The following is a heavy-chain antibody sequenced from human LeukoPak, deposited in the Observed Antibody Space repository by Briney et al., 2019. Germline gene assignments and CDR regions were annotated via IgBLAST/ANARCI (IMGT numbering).Heavy chain of an antibody. CDR3: ARLLDGQYYYYYYMDV. CDR1: GYSFTSYW. J-gene: IGHJ6*03. D-gene: IGHD3/OR15-3a*01. V-gene: IGHV5-51*01. Sequence: GESLKISCKSSGYSFTSYWIGWVRHMPGKGLEWMGIIYPSDSDTRYSPSFQGQVTISADKSISTAYLQWSSLKASDTAMYYCARLLDGQYYYYYYMDVWGKGTTVTVSS. CDR2: IYPSDSDT.